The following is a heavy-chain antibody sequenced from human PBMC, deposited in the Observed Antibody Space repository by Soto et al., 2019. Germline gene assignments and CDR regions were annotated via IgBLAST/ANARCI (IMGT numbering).Heavy chain of an antibody. J-gene: IGHJ4*02. Sequence: PGGSLRLSCAASGFAFSNYAMSWVRQSPGKGLEWISSLTGGGDNPHYAESVKGRFTISRDNSKSTLFLQINSLSDGDTAVYYCARGGSGWYPFDYWGQGTLVTVS. D-gene: IGHD6-19*01. CDR3: ARGGSGWYPFDY. V-gene: IGHV3-23*01. CDR1: GFAFSNYA. CDR2: LTGGGDNP.